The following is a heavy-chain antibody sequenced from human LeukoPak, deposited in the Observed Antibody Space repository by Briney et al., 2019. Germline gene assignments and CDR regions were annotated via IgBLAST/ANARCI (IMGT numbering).Heavy chain of an antibody. Sequence: PSETLSLTCTVSGGSISSFYWNWIRQPAGKRLEWIGRIYTDGSTNYNPSLKSRVTISVDTSKNQFSLKLSSVTAADTAVYYCARRGYYYDSSGYTQLPGLGDALDIWGQGTMVTVSS. CDR1: GGSISSFY. CDR3: ARRGYYYDSSGYTQLPGLGDALDI. CDR2: IYTDGST. V-gene: IGHV4-4*07. D-gene: IGHD3-22*01. J-gene: IGHJ3*02.